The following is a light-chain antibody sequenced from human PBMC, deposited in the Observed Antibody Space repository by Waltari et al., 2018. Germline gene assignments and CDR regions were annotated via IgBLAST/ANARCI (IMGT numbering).Light chain of an antibody. CDR3: CSYAGSVV. CDR1: SSDIGSYNV. Sequence: QSALTQPASVSGSPGQSLTISCTGSSSDIGSYNVVSWYQHPPGKAPKLVIYEVINRPSGVSNRFSGSKSGNTASLTISGLQAEDEADYYCCSYAGSVVFGGGTKLTVL. CDR2: EVI. V-gene: IGLV2-23*02. J-gene: IGLJ2*01.